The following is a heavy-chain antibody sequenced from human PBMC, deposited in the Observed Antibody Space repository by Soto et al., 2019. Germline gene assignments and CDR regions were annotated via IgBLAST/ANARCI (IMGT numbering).Heavy chain of an antibody. CDR2: INSDGSST. Sequence: PGGSLRLSCAASGFTFSSYWMHWVRQAPGKGLVWVSRINSDGSSTSYADSVKGRFTISRDNAKNTLYLQMNSLRAEDTAVYYCAREWAVPSAAGSGDSYYGMDVWGQGTTVTVSS. CDR3: AREWAVPSAAGSGDSYYGMDV. V-gene: IGHV3-74*01. D-gene: IGHD6-13*01. CDR1: GFTFSSYW. J-gene: IGHJ6*02.